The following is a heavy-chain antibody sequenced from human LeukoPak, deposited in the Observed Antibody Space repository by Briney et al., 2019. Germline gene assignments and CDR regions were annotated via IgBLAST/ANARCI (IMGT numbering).Heavy chain of an antibody. J-gene: IGHJ3*02. V-gene: IGHV1-2*02. CDR2: INPNSGGT. Sequence: ASVKVSCKASGYTFTDYYIHWVRQAPGQGLEWMGWINPNSGGTNYAQKFQGRVTMTRDTSISTAYMELSRLRSDDTAVYYCARENYYDSSGYYYVNHDAFDIWGQGTMVTVSS. CDR3: ARENYYDSSGYYYVNHDAFDI. CDR1: GYTFTDYY. D-gene: IGHD3-22*01.